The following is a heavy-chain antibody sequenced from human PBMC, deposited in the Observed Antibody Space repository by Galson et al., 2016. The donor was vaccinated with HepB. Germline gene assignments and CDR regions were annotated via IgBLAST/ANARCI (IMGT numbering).Heavy chain of an antibody. CDR1: GFSLSTGGMG. V-gene: IGHV2-70*11. J-gene: IGHJ4*02. CDR3: ARIQTAYCSSTSCYALDS. Sequence: PALVKPTQTLTLTCTFSGFSLSTGGMGLSWIRQPPGKALEWLARIDWADGKYYSTSLKTRLTISKDTSKNQVVLRKTNMDPVDTATYYCARIQTAYCSSTSCYALDSWGQGTLVTVSS. CDR2: IDWADGK. D-gene: IGHD2-2*01.